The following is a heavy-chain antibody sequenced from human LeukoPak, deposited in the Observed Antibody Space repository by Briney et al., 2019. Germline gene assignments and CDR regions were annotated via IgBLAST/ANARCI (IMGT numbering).Heavy chain of an antibody. V-gene: IGHV4-34*01. J-gene: IGHJ5*02. Sequence: SETLSLTCAVYGGSFSGYYWSWIRQPPGKGLEWIGEINHSGSTNYNPSLKSRVTLSVDRSKNQFSLKLSSVTAADTAVYYCASQSADNWFDPWGQGTLVTVSS. CDR2: INHSGST. CDR3: ASQSADNWFDP. CDR1: GGSFSGYY.